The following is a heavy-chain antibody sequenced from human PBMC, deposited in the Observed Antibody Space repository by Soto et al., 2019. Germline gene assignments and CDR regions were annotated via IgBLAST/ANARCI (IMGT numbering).Heavy chain of an antibody. Sequence: QVQLVESGGGVVQPGRSLRLSCAASGFTFSSYGMHWVRQAPGKGLEWVAVISYDGSNKYYADSVKGRFTISRDNSKYTLYLQMNSMRAEDTAVYYCAKDPRLDILTGPFDYWGKGTLVNVSS. CDR2: ISYDGSNK. CDR1: GFTFSSYG. V-gene: IGHV3-30*18. D-gene: IGHD3-9*01. CDR3: AKDPRLDILTGPFDY. J-gene: IGHJ4*02.